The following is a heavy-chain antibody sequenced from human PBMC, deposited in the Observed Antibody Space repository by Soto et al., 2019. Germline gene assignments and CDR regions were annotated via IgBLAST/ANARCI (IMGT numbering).Heavy chain of an antibody. V-gene: IGHV4-61*01. J-gene: IGHJ4*02. CDR3: ARGNSYGYGRDY. Sequence: SETLSLTCTVSGGSVSSGSYYWSWIRQPPGKGLEWIGYIYYSGSTNYNPSLKSRVTISVDTSKNQFSLNLSSVTAADTAVYYCARGNSYGYGRDYWGQGTLVTVSS. CDR1: GGSVSSGSYY. D-gene: IGHD5-18*01. CDR2: IYYSGST.